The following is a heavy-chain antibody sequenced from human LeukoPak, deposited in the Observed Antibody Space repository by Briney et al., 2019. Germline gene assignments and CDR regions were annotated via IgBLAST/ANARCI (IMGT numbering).Heavy chain of an antibody. CDR1: GYTFTSYD. D-gene: IGHD6-6*01. V-gene: IGHV1-8*03. J-gene: IGHJ4*02. CDR3: ARGGASSIAGNEGFDY. Sequence: ASVKVSCKASGYTFTSYDINWVRQATGQGLEWMGWMNPNSGNTGYAQKFQGRVTITRKTSISTAYMELSSLRSEDTAVYYCARGGASSIAGNEGFDYWGQGTLVTVSS. CDR2: MNPNSGNT.